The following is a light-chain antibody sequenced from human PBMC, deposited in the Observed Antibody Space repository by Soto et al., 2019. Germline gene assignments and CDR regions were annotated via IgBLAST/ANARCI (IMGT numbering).Light chain of an antibody. CDR2: EVS. CDR3: SLYTSANAYV. J-gene: IGLJ1*01. Sequence: QYTLTQPPSVSLSPGQSVTISCTGTSTDFVSYNRVSWYQQPPGTAPKLMIYEVSKRPSGVPDRFSGSKSGNTASLTISGLQAADEADYYCSLYTSANAYVFGTGPKVTVL. CDR1: STDFVSYNR. V-gene: IGLV2-18*01.